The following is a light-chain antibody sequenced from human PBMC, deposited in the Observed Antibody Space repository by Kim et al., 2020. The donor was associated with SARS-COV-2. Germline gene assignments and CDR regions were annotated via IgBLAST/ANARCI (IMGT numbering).Light chain of an antibody. J-gene: IGLJ2*01. CDR2: QDS. CDR3: QAWDSSNVV. V-gene: IGLV3-1*01. Sequence: SLSARQTARITCSGDKLGNKYACWYQQKPGQSPILVIYQDSKRPSGIPERFSGSNSGNTATLTISGTQAMDEAAYYCQAWDSSNVVFGGGTQLTVL. CDR1: KLGNKY.